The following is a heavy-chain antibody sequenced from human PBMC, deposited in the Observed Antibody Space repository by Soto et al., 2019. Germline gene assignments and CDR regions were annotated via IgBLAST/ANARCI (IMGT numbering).Heavy chain of an antibody. D-gene: IGHD3-22*01. CDR2: ISGSGGST. J-gene: IGHJ6*02. Sequence: PGGSLRLSCAASGFTFSSYAMSWVRQAPGKGLEWVSAISGSGGSTYYADSVKGRFTISRDNSKNTLYLQMNSLRAEDTAVYYCANTQSEWDSSGYPYYYYGMDVWGQGTTVTVSS. CDR1: GFTFSSYA. V-gene: IGHV3-23*01. CDR3: ANTQSEWDSSGYPYYYYGMDV.